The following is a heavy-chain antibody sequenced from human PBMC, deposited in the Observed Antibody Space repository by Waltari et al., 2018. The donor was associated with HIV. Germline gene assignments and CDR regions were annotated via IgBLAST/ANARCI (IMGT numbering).Heavy chain of an antibody. CDR1: GYSFTSYW. CDR2: IYPGDSDT. CDR3: ARPSYDFWSGSEPQYYFDY. J-gene: IGHJ4*02. Sequence: EVQLVQSGAEVKKPGESLKISCKGSGYSFTSYWIGCVRQVPGRGLEWMGIIYPGDSDTRYSPSFQGQVTISADKSISTAYLQWSSLKASDTAMYYCARPSYDFWSGSEPQYYFDYWGQGTLVTVSS. D-gene: IGHD3-3*01. V-gene: IGHV5-51*01.